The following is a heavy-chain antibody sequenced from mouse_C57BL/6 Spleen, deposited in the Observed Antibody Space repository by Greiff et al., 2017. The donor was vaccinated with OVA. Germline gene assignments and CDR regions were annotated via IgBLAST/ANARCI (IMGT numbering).Heavy chain of an antibody. V-gene: IGHV1-80*01. CDR2: IYPGDGDT. CDR3: ARYYYDYDEGGSFDY. Sequence: VQLQQSGAELVKPGASVKISCKASGYAFSSYWMNWVKQRPGKGLEWIGQIYPGDGDTNYNGKFKGKATLTADKSSSTAYMQLSSLTSEDAAVYFCARYYYDYDEGGSFDYWGQGTTLTVSS. D-gene: IGHD2-4*01. CDR1: GYAFSSYW. J-gene: IGHJ2*01.